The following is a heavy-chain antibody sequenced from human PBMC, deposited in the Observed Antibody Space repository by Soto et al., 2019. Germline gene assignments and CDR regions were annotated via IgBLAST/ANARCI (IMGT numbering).Heavy chain of an antibody. CDR2: INANNGGA. D-gene: IGHD6-25*01. J-gene: IGHJ5*01. CDR3: ARGGGSDFLAPKTNWFDT. CDR1: GYTFTDYH. V-gene: IGHV1-2*02. Sequence: QVQLVQSGDEVKNPGASVKVSCKPSGYTFTDYHIHWVRQAPGQGLEFMGWINANNGGAGSAQQFQGRLTVTRDTSISTVYMELSNLRSDDTAVYFCARGGGSDFLAPKTNWFDTWGHGTRVTVSS.